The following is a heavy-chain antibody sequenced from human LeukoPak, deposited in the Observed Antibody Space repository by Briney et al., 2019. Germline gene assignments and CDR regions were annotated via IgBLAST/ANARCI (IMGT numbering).Heavy chain of an antibody. CDR3: AQGSGTFDY. J-gene: IGHJ4*02. V-gene: IGHV3-7*01. CDR2: IKQDGSEK. D-gene: IGHD3-10*01. CDR1: GFTYSSYA. Sequence: GGSLRLSCAASGFTYSSYAMHWVHQAPGKELEWVANIKQDGSEKYYVDSVKGRFTISRDNAKNSLYLQMNSLRAEDTAVYYCAQGSGTFDYWGQGTLVTVSS.